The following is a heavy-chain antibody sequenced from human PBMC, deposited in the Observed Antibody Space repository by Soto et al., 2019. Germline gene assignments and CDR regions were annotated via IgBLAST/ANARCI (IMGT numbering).Heavy chain of an antibody. D-gene: IGHD3-10*01. Sequence: GASVKVSCKASGYTFTSYAMHWVRQAPGQRLEWMGWINAGSGNTKYAQKFQGRVTMTMDTSISTAYMDLSSLRYDDTAVYYCARALAGYDSGRTYFYYMDVWGKGTTVTVSS. CDR3: ARALAGYDSGRTYFYYMDV. J-gene: IGHJ6*03. CDR2: INAGSGNT. CDR1: GYTFTSYA. V-gene: IGHV1-3*01.